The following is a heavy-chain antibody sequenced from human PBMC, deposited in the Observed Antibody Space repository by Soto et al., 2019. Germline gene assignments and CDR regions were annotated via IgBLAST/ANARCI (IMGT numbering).Heavy chain of an antibody. D-gene: IGHD4-17*01. CDR1: GGTFSSYA. V-gene: IGHV1-69*13. J-gene: IGHJ4*02. CDR2: IIPIFGTA. Sequence: GASVKVSCKASGGTFSSYAISWVRQAPGQGLEWMGGIIPIFGTANYAQKFQGRVTITADESTSTAYMELSSLRSEDTAVYYCAGGTVRGDYDYWGQGTLVTVSS. CDR3: AGGTVRGDYDY.